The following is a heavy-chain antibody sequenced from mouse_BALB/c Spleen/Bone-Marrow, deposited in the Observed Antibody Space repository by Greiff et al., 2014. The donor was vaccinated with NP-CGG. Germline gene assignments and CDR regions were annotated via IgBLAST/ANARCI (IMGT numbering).Heavy chain of an antibody. CDR3: TRGGNWNDFDS. CDR1: GFTFSSFG. J-gene: IGHJ2*01. Sequence: EVQVVESGGGLVQPGGSRKLSCAASGFTFSSFGMHWVRQAPEKGLEWVAYISSGSSTIFYADTVKGRFTVSGDNPKNTLFLQMTSLRSEDTAMYFCTRGGNWNDFDSWGQGTTLTVSS. D-gene: IGHD4-1*01. V-gene: IGHV5-17*02. CDR2: ISSGSSTI.